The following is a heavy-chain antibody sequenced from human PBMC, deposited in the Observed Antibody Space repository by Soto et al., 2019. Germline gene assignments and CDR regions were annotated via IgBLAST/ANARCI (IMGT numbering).Heavy chain of an antibody. V-gene: IGHV3-30*09. CDR3: ARGFESDYYFDY. CDR2: VSYDGSNK. D-gene: IGHD3-9*01. Sequence: GGSLRLSCAASGFTFSTYTLHWVRQAPGKGLEWVAVVSYDGSNKYYADSVKGRFAISRDNSKNTLYLQMNSLRTEDTAVYYCARGFESDYYFDYWGQGTLVTVSS. CDR1: GFTFSTYT. J-gene: IGHJ4*02.